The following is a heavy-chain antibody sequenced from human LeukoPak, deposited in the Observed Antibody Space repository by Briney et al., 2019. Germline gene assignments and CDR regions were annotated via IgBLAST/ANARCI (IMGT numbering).Heavy chain of an antibody. J-gene: IGHJ4*02. CDR3: AREGDYFEY. Sequence: PGGSLRLSCAASGFSFSSHWMHWVRQVPGKGLVWVSHIKSDGTSTSYADSVKGRFTISRDNAKSTLYLQMNSLRAEDMAVYYCAREGDYFEYWGQGTLVTVSS. V-gene: IGHV3-74*01. CDR1: GFSFSSHW. CDR2: IKSDGTST.